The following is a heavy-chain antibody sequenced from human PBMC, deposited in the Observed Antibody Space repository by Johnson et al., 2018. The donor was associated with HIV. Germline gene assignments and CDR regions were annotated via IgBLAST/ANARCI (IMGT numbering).Heavy chain of an antibody. CDR3: AREGVWELYAFDI. Sequence: VQLVESRGVLVQPGGSLRLSCAASGFTVSSNEMSWVRQAPGKGLEWVSVIYSGGSTYYADSVKGRFTISRDNYKNTLYLQMNSLRAEDTAVYYCAREGVWELYAFDIWGQGTMVTVSS. J-gene: IGHJ3*02. CDR2: IYSGGST. V-gene: IGHV3-66*01. CDR1: GFTVSSNE. D-gene: IGHD1-26*01.